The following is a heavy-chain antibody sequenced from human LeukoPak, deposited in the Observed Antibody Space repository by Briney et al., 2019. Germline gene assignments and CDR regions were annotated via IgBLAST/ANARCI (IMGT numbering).Heavy chain of an antibody. Sequence: ASETLSLTCTVSGGSISSGGYYWSWIRQHPGKGLEWIGYIYYSGSTYYNPSLKSRVTISVDTSKNQFSLKLSSVTAADTAVYYCARVVPYYYDSSGSIDYWGQGTLVTVSS. CDR1: GGSISSGGYY. CDR2: IYYSGST. J-gene: IGHJ4*02. CDR3: ARVVPYYYDSSGSIDY. V-gene: IGHV4-31*03. D-gene: IGHD3-22*01.